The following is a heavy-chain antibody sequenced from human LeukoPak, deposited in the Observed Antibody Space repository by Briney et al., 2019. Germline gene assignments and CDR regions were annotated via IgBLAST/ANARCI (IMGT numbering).Heavy chain of an antibody. J-gene: IGHJ4*02. CDR3: KSGGAAPGSFDY. D-gene: IGHD1-1*01. V-gene: IGHV3-7*01. Sequence: GGSLRLSCAASGFTFSIYWMSWMRQAPGKGLEWVANIKYDGNEEYYVDSVKGRFTISRDNAKNSLYLQLNSLRVEDTAVYYCKSGGAAPGSFDYWGQGTLVTVSP. CDR2: IKYDGNEE. CDR1: GFTFSIYW.